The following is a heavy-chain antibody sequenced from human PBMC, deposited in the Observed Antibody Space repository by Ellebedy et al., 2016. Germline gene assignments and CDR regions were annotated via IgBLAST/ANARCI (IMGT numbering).Heavy chain of an antibody. CDR2: IYYTGLT. V-gene: IGHV4-38-2*02. J-gene: IGHJ4*02. D-gene: IGHD4-11*01. CDR3: ARDSSNF. CDR1: GYPISSGYY. Sequence: SETLSLTCTVSGYPISSGYYWGWIRQPPGKGLEWIGSIYYTGLTYQDPSLKSRATLSVDTSKNQFSLELTSVTAADTAVYFCARDSSNFWGQGTLVTVSS.